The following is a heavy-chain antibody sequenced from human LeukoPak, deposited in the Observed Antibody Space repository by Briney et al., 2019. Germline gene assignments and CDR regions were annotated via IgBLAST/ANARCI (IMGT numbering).Heavy chain of an antibody. D-gene: IGHD3-22*01. V-gene: IGHV3-30*03. CDR2: ISYDGSNK. J-gene: IGHJ4*02. CDR3: ARVTISSGYYG. CDR1: GFTFSSFG. Sequence: PGRSLRLSCAASGFTFSSFGMHWVRQAPGKGLEWVAVISYDGSNKYYADSVKGRFTISRDNSQNTLYLQMNSLRPEDTAVYYCARVTISSGYYGWGQGTLVTVSS.